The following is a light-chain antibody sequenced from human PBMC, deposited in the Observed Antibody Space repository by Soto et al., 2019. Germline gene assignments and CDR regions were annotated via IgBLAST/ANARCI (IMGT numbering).Light chain of an antibody. CDR3: SSQTASATVL. V-gene: IGLV2-14*01. J-gene: IGLJ2*01. CDR2: EVS. CDR1: SSDVGAYNF. Sequence: QSALTQPASVSGSPGQSITISCTGTSSDVGAYNFVSWYQQFPGKAPKVMIYEVSNRPSGVSDRFSGSKSGNTASLIISGLRPEDEADYYCSSQTASATVLFGGGTKL.